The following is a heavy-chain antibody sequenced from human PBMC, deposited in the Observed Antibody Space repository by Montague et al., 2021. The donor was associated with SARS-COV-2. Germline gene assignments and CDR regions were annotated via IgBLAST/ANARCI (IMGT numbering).Heavy chain of an antibody. J-gene: IGHJ3*02. V-gene: IGHV3-30-3*01. D-gene: IGHD4-17*01. CDR1: GFTFSSYA. CDR3: ASDTDDYGDYDAFDI. Sequence: SLRLSCAASGFTFSSYAMHWVRQAPGKGLEWVAVISYDAINKYYADFLKGRLTISSDNSKNTLYLQMNGLRAEETAVYYCASDTDDYGDYDAFDIWGQGTMVTVSS. CDR2: ISYDAINK.